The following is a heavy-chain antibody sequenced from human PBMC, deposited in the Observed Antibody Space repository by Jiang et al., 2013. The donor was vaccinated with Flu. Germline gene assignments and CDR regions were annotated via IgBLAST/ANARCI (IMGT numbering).Heavy chain of an antibody. CDR3: ARDTGYYYDSSGYRYYFDY. D-gene: IGHD3-22*01. CDR1: GGSFSGYY. V-gene: IGHV4-34*01. Sequence: VLLKPSETLSLTCAVYGGSFSGYYWSWIRQPPGKGLEWIGEINHSGSTNYNPSLKSRVTISVDTSKNQFSLKLSSVTAADTAVYYCARDTGYYYDSSGYRYYFDYWGQGTLVTVSS. CDR2: INHSGST. J-gene: IGHJ4*02.